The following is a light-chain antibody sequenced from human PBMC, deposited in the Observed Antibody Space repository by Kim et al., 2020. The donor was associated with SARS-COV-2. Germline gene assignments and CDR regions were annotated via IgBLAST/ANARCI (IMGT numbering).Light chain of an antibody. J-gene: IGKJ4*01. CDR3: QQRENGRPPLT. V-gene: IGKV3-11*01. Sequence: PGETTTPSCRGSHHIDISLALYQQPHDQAHRLLLHDAAVGATGIGIRDSVSGSGTDIALTISSMTPEDFAIYYYQQRENGRPPLTFGGGTKVDIK. CDR2: DAA. CDR1: HHIDIS.